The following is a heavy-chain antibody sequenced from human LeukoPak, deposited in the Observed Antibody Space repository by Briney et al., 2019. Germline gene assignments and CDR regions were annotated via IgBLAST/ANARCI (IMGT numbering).Heavy chain of an antibody. Sequence: SETLSLTYTVSGGSISSSSYSWTWIRQPPGKGLEWIGSIHYDGNTYYKPSLRSRVTISVDTSKNQFSLRLSSVTAADTAVYYCQSRFLEWLLDYWGQGTLVTVSS. V-gene: IGHV4-39*01. CDR3: QSRFLEWLLDY. J-gene: IGHJ4*02. CDR1: GGSISSSSYS. D-gene: IGHD3-3*01. CDR2: IHYDGNT.